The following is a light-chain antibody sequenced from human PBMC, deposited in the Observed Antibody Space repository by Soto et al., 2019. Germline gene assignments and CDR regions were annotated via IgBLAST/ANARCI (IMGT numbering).Light chain of an antibody. CDR3: QQLNSYPLT. J-gene: IGKJ4*01. Sequence: DIQLTQSPYFLSASVGDRVTITCWASQGISSYLAWYQQKPGKAPKLLIYAASTLQSGVPSRFSGSGSGTEFTLTISSLQPEDFATYYCQQLNSYPLTVGGGTKVEIK. V-gene: IGKV1-9*01. CDR1: QGISSY. CDR2: AAS.